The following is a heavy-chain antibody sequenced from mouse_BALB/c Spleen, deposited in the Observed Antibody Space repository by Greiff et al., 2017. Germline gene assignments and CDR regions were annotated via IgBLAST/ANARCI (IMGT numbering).Heavy chain of an antibody. D-gene: IGHD3-2*02. CDR1: GYTFTSYW. J-gene: IGHJ4*01. CDR2: INPNTGYT. CDR3: ARESQDYYSMDY. Sequence: VQLQQSGAELAKPGASVKMSCKASGYTFTSYWMHWVKQRPGQGLEWIGYINPNTGYTEYNQKFKDKATLTADKSSSTAYMQLSSLTSEDSAVDYCARESQDYYSMDYWGEGTSVTVSS. V-gene: IGHV1-7*01.